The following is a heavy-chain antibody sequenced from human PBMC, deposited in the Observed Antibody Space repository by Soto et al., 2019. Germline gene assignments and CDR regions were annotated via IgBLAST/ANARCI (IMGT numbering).Heavy chain of an antibody. CDR2: INHSGST. D-gene: IGHD2-15*01. V-gene: IGHV4-34*01. J-gene: IGHJ6*02. CDR3: ATQKGEVGCSGGSCYRGHGKYVALFPNMEYYYGMDV. CDR1: GGSFSGYY. Sequence: SETLSLTCAVYGGSFSGYYWSWIRQPPGKGLEWIGEINHSGSTNYNPSLKSRVTISVDTSKNQFSLKLSSVTAADTAVYYCATQKGEVGCSGGSCYRGHGKYVALFPNMEYYYGMDVWGQGTTVTVSS.